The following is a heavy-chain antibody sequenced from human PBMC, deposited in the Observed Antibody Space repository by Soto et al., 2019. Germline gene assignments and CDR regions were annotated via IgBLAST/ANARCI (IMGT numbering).Heavy chain of an antibody. V-gene: IGHV1-8*01. CDR2: MNPDSGNT. CDR3: ARRRGSNGWFDL. J-gene: IGHJ5*02. CDR1: GYTFINYD. D-gene: IGHD2-8*01. Sequence: ASVKVSCEASGYTFINYDINWVRQAPGQGLEWVGWMNPDSGNTGYAQNFQGRVTMTGNTSISSVYMELSSLTSEDTAVYYCARRRGSNGWFDLWGPGTLVTVYS.